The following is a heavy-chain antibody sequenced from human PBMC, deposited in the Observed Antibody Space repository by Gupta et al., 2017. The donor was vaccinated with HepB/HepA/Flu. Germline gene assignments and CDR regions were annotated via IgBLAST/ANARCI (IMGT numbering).Heavy chain of an antibody. Sequence: QVQLQESGPGLVKPSGTLSLTCAVSGGSISSSNWWRWVRQPPGKGLEWIGEIYHSGSTNYNPSLKSRVTISVDKSKNQFSLKLSSVTAADTAVYYCARDGDYGGNSQTSPFDYWGQGTLVTVSS. V-gene: IGHV4-4*02. CDR1: GGSISSSNW. J-gene: IGHJ4*02. CDR2: IYHSGST. D-gene: IGHD4-23*01. CDR3: ARDGDYGGNSQTSPFDY.